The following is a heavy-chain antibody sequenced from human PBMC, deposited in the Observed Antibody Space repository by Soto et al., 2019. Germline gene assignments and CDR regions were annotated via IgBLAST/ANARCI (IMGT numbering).Heavy chain of an antibody. CDR2: IYYSGST. V-gene: IGHV4-39*01. J-gene: IGHJ5*02. CDR1: GAYIRSSVNY. D-gene: IGHD3-22*01. CDR3: ARQASGYYYGWFDP. Sequence: SETLCLTCTVSGAYIRSSVNYLGRVRQPPGRGLEWIGSIYYSGSTYYNPSLKSRDTISVDTSKNQFSLKLSSVTAADTAVYYCARQASGYYYGWFDPWGQGTLVTVS.